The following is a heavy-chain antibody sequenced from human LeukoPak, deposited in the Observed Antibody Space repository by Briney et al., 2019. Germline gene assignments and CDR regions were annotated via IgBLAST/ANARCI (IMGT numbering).Heavy chain of an antibody. D-gene: IGHD3-3*01. Sequence: GGSLRLSCAASGFTFSSYAMSWVRQAPGKGLEWVSAISGSGGSTYYADSVKGRFTISRDNSKNTLYLQMYSLRAEDTAVYYCAKGSGRGDFWSGYYNDYWGQGTLVTVSS. CDR3: AKGSGRGDFWSGYYNDY. V-gene: IGHV3-23*01. J-gene: IGHJ4*02. CDR1: GFTFSSYA. CDR2: ISGSGGST.